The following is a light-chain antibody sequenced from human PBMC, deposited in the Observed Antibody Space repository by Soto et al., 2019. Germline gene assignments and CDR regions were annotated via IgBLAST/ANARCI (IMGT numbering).Light chain of an antibody. CDR1: QSVSSK. CDR2: GAS. V-gene: IGKV3-15*01. Sequence: EIVMTQSPATLSVSPGEGATLSCRASQSVSSKLAWYQQKPGQAPRLLIYGASTRATGIPARFSGSGSVTEFTLIISSLQPEDIATYYCQEFYNYPLTFSPGNKVDIK. J-gene: IGKJ3*01. CDR3: QEFYNYPLT.